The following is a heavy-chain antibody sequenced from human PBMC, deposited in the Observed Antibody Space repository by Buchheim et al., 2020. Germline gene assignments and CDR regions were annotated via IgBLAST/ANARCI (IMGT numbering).Heavy chain of an antibody. Sequence: QVQLVQSGAEVKKPGSSVKVSCKASGGTFSSYAISWVRQAPGQGLEWMGRISPIIGIANYAQKFQGRVTITADKSTSTAYMELCSQRSEDTAVYYCARYDPYCTSGVGRPLGYYYYYGMDVWGQGTT. CDR3: ARYDPYCTSGVGRPLGYYYYYGMDV. J-gene: IGHJ6*02. D-gene: IGHD2-8*01. CDR2: ISPIIGIA. V-gene: IGHV1-69*04. CDR1: GGTFSSYA.